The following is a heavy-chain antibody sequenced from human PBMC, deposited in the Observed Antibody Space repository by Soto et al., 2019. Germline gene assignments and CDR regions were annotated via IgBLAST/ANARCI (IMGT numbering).Heavy chain of an antibody. Sequence: SETLSLTCAVYGGSFSDYYCSWIRQPPGKGLEWLGEINHSGSTNYNPSLKSRVTISVDTSKNQFSLKLSSVTAADTAVYYCAREGRYHASGRSWLFDPWGQRTLVPVSS. CDR3: AREGRYHASGRSWLFDP. V-gene: IGHV4-34*01. D-gene: IGHD3-10*01. J-gene: IGHJ5*02. CDR1: GGSFSDYY. CDR2: INHSGST.